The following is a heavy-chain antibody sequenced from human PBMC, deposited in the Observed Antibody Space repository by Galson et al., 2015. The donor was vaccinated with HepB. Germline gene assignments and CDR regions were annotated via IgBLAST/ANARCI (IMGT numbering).Heavy chain of an antibody. CDR1: GFTFSDYY. J-gene: IGHJ4*02. V-gene: IGHV3-11*01. CDR2: ISSSGNIP. CDR3: AREHSYSFDS. D-gene: IGHD1-26*01. Sequence: SRRLSCATSGFTFSDYYMTWIRQAPGKGLEWVSYISSSGNIPYYADSVKGRFTISRDNAKNSLYLQMNSLRAEDTAVYYCAREHSYSFDSWGQGTLVSVSS.